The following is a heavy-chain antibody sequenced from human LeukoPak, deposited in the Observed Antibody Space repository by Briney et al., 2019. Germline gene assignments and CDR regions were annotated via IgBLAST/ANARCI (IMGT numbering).Heavy chain of an antibody. J-gene: IGHJ3*02. Sequence: GGSLRLSCAASGFTFSSYWMHWVRQAPGKGLVWVSRINGDGSNTSYADSVKGRFMISRDNAKNTLYLQMNSLRAEDTAVYYCAKVKGAMGAFDIWGQGTMVTVSS. CDR3: AKVKGAMGAFDI. V-gene: IGHV3-74*01. CDR2: INGDGSNT. CDR1: GFTFSSYW. D-gene: IGHD1-26*01.